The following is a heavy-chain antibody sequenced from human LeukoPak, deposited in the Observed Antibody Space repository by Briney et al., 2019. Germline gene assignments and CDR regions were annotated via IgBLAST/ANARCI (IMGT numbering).Heavy chain of an antibody. V-gene: IGHV3-21*01. CDR2: ISSSSSYI. CDR3: ARSLRYFDYYYYYMDV. CDR1: GFTFDDYA. D-gene: IGHD3-9*01. Sequence: PGGSLRLSCAASGFTFDDYAMHWVRQAPGKGLEWVSSISSSSSYIYYADSVKGRFTISRDNAKNSLYLQMNSLRAEDTAVYYCARSLRYFDYYYYYMDVWGKGTTVTVSS. J-gene: IGHJ6*03.